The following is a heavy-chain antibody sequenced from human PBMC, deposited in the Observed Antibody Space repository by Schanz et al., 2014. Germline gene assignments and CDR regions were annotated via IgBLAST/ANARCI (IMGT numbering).Heavy chain of an antibody. J-gene: IGHJ4*02. CDR2: SNPNGGT. Sequence: QVHLVQSGAEVKKPGASVKVSCKASGYTFTGHYIHWVRQAPGQGLEWMGRSNPNGGTTYAQKFHGRVTMTTDTSTTTAYMEVPSLRPDDTAVYYCARGYGDSPTDFWGQGTLVTVSA. V-gene: IGHV1-2*06. CDR1: GYTFTGHY. CDR3: ARGYGDSPTDF. D-gene: IGHD4-17*01.